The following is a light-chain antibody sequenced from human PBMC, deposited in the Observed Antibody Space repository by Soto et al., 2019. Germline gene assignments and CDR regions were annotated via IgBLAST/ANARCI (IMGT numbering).Light chain of an antibody. CDR3: QQYGSSRT. CDR2: GAS. Sequence: EIVLTQSPGTLSLSQGERATLSCRASQTVSNNYLAWYQQKPGQAPRLFIYGASTRATGIPDRFSGSGSGTDFTLTISRLEPEDFAVYYCQQYGSSRTFGQGTKVDIK. CDR1: QTVSNNY. V-gene: IGKV3-20*01. J-gene: IGKJ1*01.